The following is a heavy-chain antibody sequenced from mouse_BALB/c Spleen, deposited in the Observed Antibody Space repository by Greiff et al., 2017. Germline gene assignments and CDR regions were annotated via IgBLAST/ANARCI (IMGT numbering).Heavy chain of an antibody. CDR2: IWAGGST. D-gene: IGHD1-1*01. CDR1: GFSLTSYG. V-gene: IGHV2-9*02. J-gene: IGHJ2*01. Sequence: VKLVESGPGLVAPSQSLSITCTVSGFSLTSYGVHWVRQPPGKGLEWLGVIWAGGSTNYNSALMSRLSISKDNSKSQVFLKMNSLQTDDTAMYYCARESPNYYGSSYFDYWGQGTTLTVSS. CDR3: ARESPNYYGSSYFDY.